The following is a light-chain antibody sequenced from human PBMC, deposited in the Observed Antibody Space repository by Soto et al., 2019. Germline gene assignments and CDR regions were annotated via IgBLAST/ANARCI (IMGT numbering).Light chain of an antibody. Sequence: DIQMTQSPSTLSASVGDGVTITCRASRPIKSWLAWYQQKPGKAPKLLIYEASSLESGVPSRFGGSGSGTEFTLIISGLQPDDFATYYCQQYDSYSWTFGQGTKVDIK. CDR2: EAS. V-gene: IGKV1-5*03. CDR1: RPIKSW. J-gene: IGKJ1*01. CDR3: QQYDSYSWT.